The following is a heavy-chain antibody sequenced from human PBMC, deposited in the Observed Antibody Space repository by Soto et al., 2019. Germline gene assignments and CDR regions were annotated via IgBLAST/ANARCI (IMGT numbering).Heavy chain of an antibody. Sequence: PSETLSLTCAVSGDSITNSNCLSWFRQAPGKGLEWIGEIYHSGATTYNPSLKSRATISVDPSNNHFSLELTSVTAADTAVYFCARDLGTGTDYWGQGTLVTVSS. J-gene: IGHJ4*02. CDR1: GDSITNSNC. D-gene: IGHD1-1*01. CDR3: ARDLGTGTDY. V-gene: IGHV4-4*02. CDR2: IYHSGAT.